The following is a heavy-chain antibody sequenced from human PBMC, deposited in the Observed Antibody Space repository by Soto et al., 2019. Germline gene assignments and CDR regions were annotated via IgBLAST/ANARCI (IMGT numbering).Heavy chain of an antibody. CDR2: ISYDGSNK. CDR3: ARDVLRYFDWLSPRYYGMDV. CDR1: GFTFSSYA. V-gene: IGHV3-30-3*01. J-gene: IGHJ6*02. Sequence: QVQLVESGGGVVQPGRSLRLSCAASGFTFSSYAMHWVRQAPGKGLEWVAVISYDGSNKYYADSVKGRFTISRDNSKNTLYLQTNSLRAEDTAVYYCARDVLRYFDWLSPRYYGMDVWGQGTTVTVSS. D-gene: IGHD3-9*01.